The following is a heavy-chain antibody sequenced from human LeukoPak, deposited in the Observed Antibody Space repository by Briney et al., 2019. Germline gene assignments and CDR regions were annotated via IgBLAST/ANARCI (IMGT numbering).Heavy chain of an antibody. D-gene: IGHD2/OR15-2a*01. V-gene: IGHV1-8*02. CDR1: GGTFSSYA. J-gene: IGHJ5*01. CDR2: MNPNSGNT. Sequence: ASVKVSCKASGGTFSSYAISWVRQATGQGLEWLGWMNPNSGNTGYAQKFQGRVTMTRNTSIGTASMELSSLRSEDTAVYYCARGLEYWTFDSWGQGTLVTVSS. CDR3: ARGLEYWTFDS.